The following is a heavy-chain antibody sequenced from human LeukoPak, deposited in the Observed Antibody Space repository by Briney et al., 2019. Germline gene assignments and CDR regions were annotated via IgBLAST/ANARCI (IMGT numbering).Heavy chain of an antibody. Sequence: GGSLRLSCSASGFTFSSYAMHWVRQAPGKGLEWVAVIWYDGSNKYYADSVKGRFTISRDNSKNTLYLQMNSLRAEDTAVYYCARDKYSSSMIDYWGQGTQVTVSS. CDR3: ARDKYSSSMIDY. J-gene: IGHJ4*02. CDR1: GFTFSSYA. CDR2: IWYDGSNK. V-gene: IGHV3-33*08. D-gene: IGHD6-13*01.